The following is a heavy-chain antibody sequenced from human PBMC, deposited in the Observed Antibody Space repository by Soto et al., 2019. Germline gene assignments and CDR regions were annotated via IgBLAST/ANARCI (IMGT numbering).Heavy chain of an antibody. J-gene: IGHJ3*02. CDR1: GYIFTTYW. CDR3: AIHWGTILGQAFGM. D-gene: IGHD1-1*01. Sequence: GESLKISCKGSGYIFTTYWISWVRQMPGKGLERMGKIDPTDSDTTYSPSFQGHVTMSADKSISTAFLQWSSLKASDSGIYYCAIHWGTILGQAFGMWGQGTMVNVSS. CDR2: IDPTDSDT. V-gene: IGHV5-10-1*01.